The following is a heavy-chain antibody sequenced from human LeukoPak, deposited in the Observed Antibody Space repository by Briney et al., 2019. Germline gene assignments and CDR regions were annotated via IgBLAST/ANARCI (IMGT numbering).Heavy chain of an antibody. CDR3: ARGGRYCSGGSCYSIVDY. CDR2: IYYSGST. CDR1: GFTFSSYA. V-gene: IGHV4-59*01. D-gene: IGHD2-15*01. Sequence: PGGSLRLSCAASGFTFSSYAMSWIRQPPGKGLEWIGYIYYSGSTNYNPSLKSRVTISVDTSKNQFSLKLSSVTAADTAVYYCARGGRYCSGGSCYSIVDYWGQGTLVTVSS. J-gene: IGHJ4*02.